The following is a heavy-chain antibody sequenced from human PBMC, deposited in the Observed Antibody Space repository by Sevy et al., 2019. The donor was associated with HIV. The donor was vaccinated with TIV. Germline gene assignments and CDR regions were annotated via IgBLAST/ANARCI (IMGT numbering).Heavy chain of an antibody. V-gene: IGHV3-15*01. CDR2: IKSKTDGGTT. CDR1: GFTFSNAW. Sequence: GGSLRLSCAASGFTFSNAWMSWVRQAPGKGLEWVGRIKSKTDGGTTDYAAPVKGRFTISRDDSKNTLYLQMNSLKTEDTAVYYCTTYHGSGSYRFDYWGQGTLVTVSS. J-gene: IGHJ4*02. D-gene: IGHD3-10*01. CDR3: TTYHGSGSYRFDY.